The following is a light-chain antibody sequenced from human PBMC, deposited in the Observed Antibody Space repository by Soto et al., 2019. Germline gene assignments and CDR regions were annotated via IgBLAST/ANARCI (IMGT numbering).Light chain of an antibody. V-gene: IGLV1-47*02. Sequence: QSVLTQPPSASGTPGQKVFISWSGSSSNIAGTNYAYWYQQLPGAAPNLLMHSNNLRPSGVPERISGSKFGTAASLAISGLRSEDEAVYYCASWDDRLGAVIFGGGTKLTVL. CDR2: SNN. CDR1: SSNIAGTNY. J-gene: IGLJ2*01. CDR3: ASWDDRLGAVI.